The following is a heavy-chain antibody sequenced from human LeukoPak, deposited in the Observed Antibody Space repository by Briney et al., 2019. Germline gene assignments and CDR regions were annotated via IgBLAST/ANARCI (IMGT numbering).Heavy chain of an antibody. J-gene: IGHJ4*02. CDR1: GYTFTGYG. CDR2: ISAYNGNT. D-gene: IGHD2-2*01. Sequence: ASVKVSCKASGYTFTGYGISWVRQAPGQGLEWMGWISAYNGNTNYAQKLQGRVTMTTDTSTSTAYMELRSLRSDDTAVYYCARGRLSHCSSTSCYLGPAVWWGQGTLVTVSS. CDR3: ARGRLSHCSSTSCYLGPAVW. V-gene: IGHV1-18*01.